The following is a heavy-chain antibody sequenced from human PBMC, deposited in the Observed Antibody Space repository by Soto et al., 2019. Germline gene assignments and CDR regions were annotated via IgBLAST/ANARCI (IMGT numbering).Heavy chain of an antibody. D-gene: IGHD3-10*01. CDR3: ARARRGGSGSFYYYYDYMDV. CDR2: INHSGST. CDR1: GGSFSGYY. V-gene: IGHV4-34*01. J-gene: IGHJ6*03. Sequence: PSETLSLTCAVYGGSFSGYYWSWIRQPPGKGLEWIGEINHSGSTNYNPSLKSRVTISVDTSKNQFSLKLSSVTAADTAVYYCARARRGGSGSFYYYYDYMDVWGKGTTVTVSS.